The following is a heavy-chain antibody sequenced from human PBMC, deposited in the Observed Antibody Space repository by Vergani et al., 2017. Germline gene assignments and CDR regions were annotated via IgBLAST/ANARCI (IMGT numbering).Heavy chain of an antibody. CDR3: ARGHGYKDEGCMDV. CDR1: GGSISSGSYY. Sequence: QVQLQESGPGLVKPSQTLSLTCTVSGGSISSGSYYWSWIRQPAGKGLEWIGRIYTSGSTYYNPSLKSRVTISIATSKNPFSLKLSSVTAADTAVYYCARGHGYKDEGCMDVWSQGTTVTVSS. V-gene: IGHV4-61*02. CDR2: IYTSGST. J-gene: IGHJ6*02. D-gene: IGHD5-24*01.